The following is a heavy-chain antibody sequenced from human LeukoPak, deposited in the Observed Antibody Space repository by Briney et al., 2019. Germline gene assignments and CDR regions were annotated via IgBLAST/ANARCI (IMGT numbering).Heavy chain of an antibody. D-gene: IGHD3-10*01. V-gene: IGHV4-34*01. CDR2: INHSGST. J-gene: IGHJ6*03. CDR1: GGSFSGYY. CDR3: ARSRNTMVRGAIGAETRYYYSYYMDV. Sequence: SETLSLTCAVYGGSFSGYYWSWIRQPPGKGLEWIGEINHSGSTNYKPSLKSRVTISVDTSKNHFSLKLTSVTAADTALYYCARSRNTMVRGAIGAETRYYYSYYMDVWGKGTTVTVSS.